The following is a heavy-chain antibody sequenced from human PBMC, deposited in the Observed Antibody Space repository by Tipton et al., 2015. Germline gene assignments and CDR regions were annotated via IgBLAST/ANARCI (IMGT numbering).Heavy chain of an antibody. CDR2: ISHSGNT. J-gene: IGHJ4*01. CDR1: GGPITSSAYY. D-gene: IGHD2/OR15-2a*01. CDR3: ARGDDSTSMATGFDY. V-gene: IGHV4-39*07. Sequence: GLVKPSETLSLTCTVSGGPITSSAYYWGWIRQPPGKGLEWIGSISHSGNTYYNPSLGSRATLALDTPKNQFSLTLFSATAADTALYYCARGDDSTSMATGFDYWGRGALVTVSS.